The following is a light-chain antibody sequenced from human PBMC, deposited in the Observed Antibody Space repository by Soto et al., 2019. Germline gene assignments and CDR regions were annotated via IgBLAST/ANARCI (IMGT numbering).Light chain of an antibody. Sequence: QSLLTQPASVSAYPGQSITISCVGTSGDIGDYNYVSWYQQHPGKVTKVIIYDVSNRPSGVSYRFSGTKSGNTASLTVSGLQAEDEADYYCCSYTRSGTLIFGTGTKVTVL. CDR2: DVS. V-gene: IGLV2-14*01. CDR1: SGDIGDYNY. J-gene: IGLJ1*01. CDR3: CSYTRSGTLI.